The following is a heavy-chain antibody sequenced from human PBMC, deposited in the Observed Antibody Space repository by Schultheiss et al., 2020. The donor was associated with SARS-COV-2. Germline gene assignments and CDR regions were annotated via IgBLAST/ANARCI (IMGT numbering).Heavy chain of an antibody. Sequence: SETLSLTCAVYGGSFSDYYWSWIRQPPGKGLEWIGYIYYSGSTNYNPSLKSRVTISVDTSKNQFSLKLSSVTAADTAVYYCARLGLTDNWFDPWGQGTLVTVSS. CDR2: IYYSGST. V-gene: IGHV4-59*08. CDR3: ARLGLTDNWFDP. CDR1: GGSFSDYY. D-gene: IGHD3-16*01. J-gene: IGHJ5*02.